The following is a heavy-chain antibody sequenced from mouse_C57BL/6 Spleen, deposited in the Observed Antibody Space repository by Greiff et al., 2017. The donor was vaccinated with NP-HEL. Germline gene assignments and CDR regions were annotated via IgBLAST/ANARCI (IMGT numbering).Heavy chain of an antibody. CDR3: ARDDEAWFAY. CDR1: GYTFTSYW. D-gene: IGHD2-12*01. V-gene: IGHV1-59*01. CDR2: IDPSDSYT. J-gene: IGHJ3*01. Sequence: QVQLQQPGAELVRPGTSVKLSCKASGYTFTSYWMHWVKQRPGQGLAWIGVIDPSDSYTNYNQKFKGKATLTVDTSSSTAYMQLSSLTSEDSAVYYCARDDEAWFAYWGQGTLVTVSA.